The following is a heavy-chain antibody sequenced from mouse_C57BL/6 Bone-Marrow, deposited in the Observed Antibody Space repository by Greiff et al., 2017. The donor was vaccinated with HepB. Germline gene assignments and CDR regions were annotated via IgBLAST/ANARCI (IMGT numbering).Heavy chain of an antibody. CDR3: ARYGVYDYPYYAMDY. V-gene: IGHV1-78*01. J-gene: IGHJ4*01. CDR1: GYTFTDHT. CDR2: IYPRDGST. D-gene: IGHD2-4*01. Sequence: QVQLKESDAELVKPGASVKISCKVSGYTFTDHTIHWMKQRPEQGLEWIGYIYPRDGSTKYNEKFKGKATLTADKSSSTAYMQLNSLTSDDSAVYFCARYGVYDYPYYAMDYWGQGTSVTVSS.